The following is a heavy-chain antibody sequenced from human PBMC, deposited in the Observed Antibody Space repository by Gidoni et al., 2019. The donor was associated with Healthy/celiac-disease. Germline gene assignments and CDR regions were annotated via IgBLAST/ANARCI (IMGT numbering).Heavy chain of an antibody. CDR1: GFPFGDYA. D-gene: IGHD3-3*01. CDR2: IRSKAYGGKT. CDR3: TLLYDFWSGYYFDY. V-gene: IGHV3-49*03. J-gene: IGHJ4*02. Sequence: EVPLVESGGGLVPPGRSLRLPCTASGFPFGDYAMSWFRQAPGKGLEWVGFIRSKAYGGKTEYAASVKGRFTISRDDSKSIAYLQMNSLKTEDTAVYYCTLLYDFWSGYYFDYWGQGTLVTVSS.